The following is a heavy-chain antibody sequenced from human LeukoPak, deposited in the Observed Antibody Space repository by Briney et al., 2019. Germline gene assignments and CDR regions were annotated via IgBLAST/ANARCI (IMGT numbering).Heavy chain of an antibody. CDR2: IYYSGST. V-gene: IGHV4-31*03. J-gene: IGHJ4*02. Sequence: SQTLSLTCTVSGGSISSGGYYWSWIRQHPGKGLEWIGYIYYSGSTYYNPSLKSRVTISVDTSKNQFSLKLSSVTAADTAVYYCARPLRTAAHFDYWGQGTLVTVSS. D-gene: IGHD2-2*01. CDR1: GGSISSGGYY. CDR3: ARPLRTAAHFDY.